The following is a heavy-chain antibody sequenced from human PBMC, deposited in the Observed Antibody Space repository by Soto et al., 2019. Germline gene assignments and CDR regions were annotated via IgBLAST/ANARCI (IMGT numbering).Heavy chain of an antibody. J-gene: IGHJ5*02. Sequence: SETLSLTCTVSGGSISSGDYYWSWIRQPPGKGLEWIGYIYDSGSTYYNPSLKSRVTTSVDTSKNQFSLKLRSVTAAATAVYYCARSDCTNGVCYPQAWFDPWGQGTLVTVSS. CDR1: GGSISSGDYY. D-gene: IGHD2-8*01. CDR2: IYDSGST. CDR3: ARSDCTNGVCYPQAWFDP. V-gene: IGHV4-30-4*01.